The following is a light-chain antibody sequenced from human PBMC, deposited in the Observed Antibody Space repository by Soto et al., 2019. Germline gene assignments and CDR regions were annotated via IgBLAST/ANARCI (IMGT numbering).Light chain of an antibody. J-gene: IGLJ2*01. V-gene: IGLV2-14*01. CDR3: SSYTSISAYVL. CDR2: DVS. CDR1: SSDVGGYDY. Sequence: QSALTQPASVSGSPGQSITISCTGTSSDVGGYDYVSWYQQHPVKAPKLMIYDVSNRPLGVSNRFSGSKSGDTASLTISGLQAEDEADYYCSSYTSISAYVLFGGGTKLTVL.